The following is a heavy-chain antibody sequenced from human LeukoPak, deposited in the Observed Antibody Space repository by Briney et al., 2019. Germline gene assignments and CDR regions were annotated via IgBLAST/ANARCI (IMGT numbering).Heavy chain of an antibody. D-gene: IGHD6-13*01. CDR2: IRYDGSNK. Sequence: PGGSLRLSCAASGFTGSSYGMHWVRQAPGKGLEWVAFIRYDGSNKYYADSVKGRFTISRDNSKNTLYLQMNSLRAEDTAVYYCAKFKLQQLIVSYFDYWGQGTLVTVSS. CDR3: AKFKLQQLIVSYFDY. J-gene: IGHJ4*02. V-gene: IGHV3-30*02. CDR1: GFTGSSYG.